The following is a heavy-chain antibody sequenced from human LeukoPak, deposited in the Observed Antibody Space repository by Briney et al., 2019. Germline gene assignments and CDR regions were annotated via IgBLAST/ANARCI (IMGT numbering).Heavy chain of an antibody. Sequence: GGSLRLSCAASGFTFSDYYMSWLRQAPGKGLEWVSYISSSGRTIYYADSVKGRFTSRDNAKNSLYLQMNSLRAEDTAVYYCARGRYDFWSGGGAPYFDYWGQGTLVTVSS. CDR2: ISSSGRTI. V-gene: IGHV3-11*04. D-gene: IGHD3-3*01. CDR3: ARGRYDFWSGGGAPYFDY. CDR1: GFTFSDYY. J-gene: IGHJ4*02.